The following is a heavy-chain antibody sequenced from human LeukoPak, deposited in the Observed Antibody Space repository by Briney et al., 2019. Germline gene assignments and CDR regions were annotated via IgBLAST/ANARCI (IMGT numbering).Heavy chain of an antibody. CDR2: IYYSGST. CDR3: ARDSGSGYYYGMDV. V-gene: IGHV4-59*01. CDR1: GGSISSYY. Sequence: PSETLSLTCTASGGSISSYYWSWLRQPPGKGLEWIGYIYYSGSTNYNPSLKTRVTISVDTSKNQFSLKLSPVTAADAAVYYCARDSGSGYYYGMDVWGQGTTVTVSS. J-gene: IGHJ6*02. D-gene: IGHD3-10*01.